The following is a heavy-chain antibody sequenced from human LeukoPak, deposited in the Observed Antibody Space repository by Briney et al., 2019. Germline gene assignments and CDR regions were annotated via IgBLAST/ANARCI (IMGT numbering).Heavy chain of an antibody. Sequence: GGSLRLSCAASGFTFSNYWMSWVRQAPGRGLEWVANIKQDGSEKFYVDSVKGRFTISRDNAKNSLYLQMNSLRAEDTAVYYCARIREMATLYYFDYWGQGTLVTVSS. CDR2: IKQDGSEK. CDR1: GFTFSNYW. V-gene: IGHV3-7*01. D-gene: IGHD5-24*01. J-gene: IGHJ4*02. CDR3: ARIREMATLYYFDY.